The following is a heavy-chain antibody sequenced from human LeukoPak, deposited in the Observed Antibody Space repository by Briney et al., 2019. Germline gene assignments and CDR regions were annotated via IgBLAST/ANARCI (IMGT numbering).Heavy chain of an antibody. V-gene: IGHV3-53*01. J-gene: IGHJ4*02. Sequence: GGSLRLSCAASGFTVSSNYMSWVRQAPGKGLEWVSVIYSGGSTYYADSVKGRFTISRDNSKNTLYLQMNSLRAEDTAVYYCARGSITIFGVVTPLDYWGQGTLVTVSS. CDR3: ARGSITIFGVVTPLDY. CDR1: GFTVSSNY. D-gene: IGHD3-3*01. CDR2: IYSGGST.